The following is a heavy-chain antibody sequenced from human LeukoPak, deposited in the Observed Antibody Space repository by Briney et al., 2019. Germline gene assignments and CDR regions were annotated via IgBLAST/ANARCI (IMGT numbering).Heavy chain of an antibody. CDR1: GFTFSTYA. J-gene: IGHJ4*02. CDR2: ISGSGGST. V-gene: IGHV3-23*01. D-gene: IGHD3-22*01. CDR3: AKHLYYYDSSGYGGYYFDY. Sequence: GGSLRLSCAASGFTFSTYAMSWVRQAPGKGLEWVSAISGSGGSTYYADSVKGRFTISRDNSKNTLYLQMNSLRAEDTAVYYCAKHLYYYDSSGYGGYYFDYWGQGTLVTVSS.